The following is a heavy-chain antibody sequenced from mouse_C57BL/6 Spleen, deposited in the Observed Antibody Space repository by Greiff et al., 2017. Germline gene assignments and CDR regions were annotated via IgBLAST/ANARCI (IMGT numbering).Heavy chain of an antibody. CDR1: GFTFSSYT. V-gene: IGHV5-9*01. J-gene: IGHJ1*03. Sequence: DVKLVESGGGLVKPGGSLKLSCAASGFTFSSYTMSWVRQTPEKRLEWVATISGGGGNTYYPDSVKGRFTISRDNAKNTLYLQMSSLRSEDTALYYCARLTSSYWYFDGWGTGTTVTVSS. CDR2: ISGGGGNT. D-gene: IGHD1-1*01. CDR3: ARLTSSYWYFDG.